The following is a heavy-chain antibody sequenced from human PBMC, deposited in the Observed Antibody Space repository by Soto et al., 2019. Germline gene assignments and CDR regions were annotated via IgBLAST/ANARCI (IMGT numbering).Heavy chain of an antibody. V-gene: IGHV3-21*01. CDR2: ITSSSTYT. CDR3: ASTPGTVRYSSAWYPGYFDF. CDR1: GFTFRNYN. Sequence: EVQLVESGGGLVRPGGSLRRSCAASGFTFRNYNMNWVRQAPGQGLEWVSFITSSSTYTYYADSVKGRFTISRDNAKNSLYLQMNSLRAGDTAVYYCASTPGTVRYSSAWYPGYFDFWGQGTLVTVSS. J-gene: IGHJ4*02. D-gene: IGHD6-19*01.